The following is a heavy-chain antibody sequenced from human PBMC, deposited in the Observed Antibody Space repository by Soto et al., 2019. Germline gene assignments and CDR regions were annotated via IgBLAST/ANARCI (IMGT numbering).Heavy chain of an antibody. V-gene: IGHV1-69*02. CDR3: ARGKFGAYYYYGMDV. D-gene: IGHD3-10*01. CDR2: IIPILGIA. CDR1: GGTFSSYT. Sequence: GASVKVSCKASGGTFSSYTISWVRQAPGQGLEWMGRIIPILGIANYVQKFQGRVTITADKSTSTAYMELSSLRSEDTAVYYCARGKFGAYYYYGMDVWGQGTTVTVSS. J-gene: IGHJ6*02.